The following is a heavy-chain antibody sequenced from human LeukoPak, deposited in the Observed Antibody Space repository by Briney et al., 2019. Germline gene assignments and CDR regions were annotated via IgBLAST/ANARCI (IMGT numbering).Heavy chain of an antibody. D-gene: IGHD2-2*01. CDR1: GFTFSSYS. CDR2: ISSSSSTI. V-gene: IGHV3-48*01. J-gene: IGHJ4*02. Sequence: SGGSLRLSCAASGFTFSSYSVNWVRQAPGKGLEWVSYISSSSSTIYYADSVKGRFTISRDNAKNSLYLQMNSLRAEDTAVYYCARVGYCSSTSCRSQKWGQGALVTVSS. CDR3: ARVGYCSSTSCRSQK.